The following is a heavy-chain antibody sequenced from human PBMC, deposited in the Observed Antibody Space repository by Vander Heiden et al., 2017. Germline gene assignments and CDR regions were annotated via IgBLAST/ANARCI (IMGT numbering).Heavy chain of an antibody. D-gene: IGHD5-18*01. CDR2: IDWDDDK. Sequence: QVTLKESGPALVKPTQTLTLTCPFSGFSLRTSGMRVSWIRQPPGKALEWLARIDWDDDKFYSTSLKTRLTISKDTSKNQVVLTMTNMDPVDTATYYCARAGYSYGYDYFDYWGQGTLVTVSS. V-gene: IGHV2-70*04. J-gene: IGHJ4*02. CDR3: ARAGYSYGYDYFDY. CDR1: GFSLRTSGMR.